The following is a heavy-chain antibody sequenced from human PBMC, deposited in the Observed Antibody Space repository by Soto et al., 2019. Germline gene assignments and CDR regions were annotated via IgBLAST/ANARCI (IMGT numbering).Heavy chain of an antibody. CDR3: AGGTITMVRGVIFSWFDP. Sequence: SETLSLTCTVSGGSISSYYWSWIRQPPGKGLEWIGYIYYSGSTNYNPSLKSRVTISVDTSKNQFSLKLSSVTAADTAVYYCAGGTITMVRGVIFSWFDPWGQGTLVTVPQ. CDR2: IYYSGST. V-gene: IGHV4-59*01. CDR1: GGSISSYY. D-gene: IGHD3-10*01. J-gene: IGHJ5*02.